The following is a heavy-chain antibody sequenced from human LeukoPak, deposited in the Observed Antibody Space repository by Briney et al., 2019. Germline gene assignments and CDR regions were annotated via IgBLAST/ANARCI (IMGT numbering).Heavy chain of an antibody. CDR1: GGSFSGYY. J-gene: IGHJ4*02. V-gene: IGHV4-34*01. CDR3: ARGRHGSGSYCLPNFDY. Sequence: PSETLSLTCAVYGGSFSGYYWSWIRQPPGKGLEWIGEINHSGSTNYNPSLKSRVTISVDTSKNQFSLKLSSVTAADTAVYYCARGRHGSGSYCLPNFDYWGQGTLVTVSS. D-gene: IGHD3-10*01. CDR2: INHSGST.